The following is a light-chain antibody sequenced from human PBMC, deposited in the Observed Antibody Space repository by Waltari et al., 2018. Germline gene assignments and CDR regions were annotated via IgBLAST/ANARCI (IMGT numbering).Light chain of an antibody. CDR1: ALSTQL. J-gene: IGLJ2*01. V-gene: IGLV3-25*03. CDR3: QSAHSNGSDVV. CDR2: TDS. Sequence: SYELTQPPSVSVSPGQTARITCSGDALSTQLGYWYQQNYGRAPVLMIYTDSGRPSGIPERFSGSSSGTTVTLTISAVQPEDEADYYCQSAHSNGSDVVFGGGTKLTVL.